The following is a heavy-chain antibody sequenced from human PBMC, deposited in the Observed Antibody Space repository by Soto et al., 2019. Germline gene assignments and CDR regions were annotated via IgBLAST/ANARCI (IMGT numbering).Heavy chain of an antibody. J-gene: IGHJ3*02. Sequence: QVQLVQSGAEVKKPGSSVKVSCKASGGTLSNYAISWVRQAPGQGLEWMGGIIPILGSANYAQKFQDRVTITADESTSTTYRELSSLRSEDAAVYYCAARERVGAFDIWGQGTVVTVSS. V-gene: IGHV1-69*01. D-gene: IGHD1-26*01. CDR1: GGTLSNYA. CDR2: IIPILGSA. CDR3: AARERVGAFDI.